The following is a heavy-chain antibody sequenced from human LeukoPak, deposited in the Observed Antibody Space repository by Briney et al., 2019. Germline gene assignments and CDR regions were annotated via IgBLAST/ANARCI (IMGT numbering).Heavy chain of an antibody. J-gene: IGHJ4*02. V-gene: IGHV3-30*02. Sequence: GGSLRLSCAASGFTFSSYGMHWVRQALGKGLEWAAFIRYDGSNKYYADSVKGRFTISRDNSKDTLYLQMNSLRAEDTAVYYCAKDRQWLGSFDYWGQGTLVTVSS. CDR1: GFTFSSYG. CDR2: IRYDGSNK. D-gene: IGHD6-19*01. CDR3: AKDRQWLGSFDY.